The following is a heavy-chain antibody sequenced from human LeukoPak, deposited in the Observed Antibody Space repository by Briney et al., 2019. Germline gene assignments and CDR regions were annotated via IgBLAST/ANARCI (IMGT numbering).Heavy chain of an antibody. Sequence: ASVKVSCKASGYTFTSYGISWVRQAPGQGLEWMGWISAYNGNTNYAQKLQGRVTMTTDTSTSTAYTELRSLRSDDTAVYYCARGYYDFWSGSHYFDYRGQGTLVTVSS. CDR3: ARGYYDFWSGSHYFDY. V-gene: IGHV1-18*01. J-gene: IGHJ4*02. D-gene: IGHD3-3*01. CDR1: GYTFTSYG. CDR2: ISAYNGNT.